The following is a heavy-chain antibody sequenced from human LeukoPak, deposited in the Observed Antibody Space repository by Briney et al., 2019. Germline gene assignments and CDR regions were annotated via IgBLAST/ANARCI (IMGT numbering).Heavy chain of an antibody. CDR3: ARASSGWAVDLYYFDY. V-gene: IGHV3-21*01. CDR1: GFSFSSYS. J-gene: IGHJ4*02. CDR2: ISSTSSYI. D-gene: IGHD6-19*01. Sequence: PGGSLRLSCAASGFSFSSYSMNWVRQAPGKGLEWVSSISSTSSYIYYADSVKGRFTISRDNTKNSLYLQMNSLRAEDTAVYYCARASSGWAVDLYYFDYWGQGTLVTVFS.